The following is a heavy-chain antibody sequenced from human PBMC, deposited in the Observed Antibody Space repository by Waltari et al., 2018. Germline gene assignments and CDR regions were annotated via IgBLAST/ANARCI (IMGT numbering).Heavy chain of an antibody. V-gene: IGHV1-18*01. J-gene: IGHJ5*02. CDR3: ARDRRYCSSTSCYDWFDP. CDR1: GYTFTSYG. D-gene: IGHD2-2*01. Sequence: QVQLVQSGAEVKKPGASVKVSCKVSGYTFTSYGISWVRQAPGQGLEWMGWISAYNGNTNDAQKLQGRVTMTTDTSTSTAYMGLRSLRSDDTAVYYCARDRRYCSSTSCYDWFDPWGQGTLVTVSS. CDR2: ISAYNGNT.